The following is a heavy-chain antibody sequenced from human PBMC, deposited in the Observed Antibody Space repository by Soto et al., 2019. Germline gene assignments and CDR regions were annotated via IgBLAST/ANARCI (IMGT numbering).Heavy chain of an antibody. V-gene: IGHV4-39*01. CDR2: IYYTGRT. Sequence: QLQLQESGPGLVKPSETLSLTCTVSGGSIGSSTYYWGWIRQPPGKGLEWIATIYYTGRTYYNPSLKSRVTMSVDTSKNQFSLKLSSVTAADTAVYYCARQIWFGETPRFDPWGQGILVTVSS. CDR3: ARQIWFGETPRFDP. D-gene: IGHD3-10*01. CDR1: GGSIGSSTYY. J-gene: IGHJ5*02.